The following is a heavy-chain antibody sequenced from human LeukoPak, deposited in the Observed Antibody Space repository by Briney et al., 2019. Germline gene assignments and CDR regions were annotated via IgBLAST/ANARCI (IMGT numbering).Heavy chain of an antibody. CDR1: GYTLTELS. CDR3: ATGYGDYVFVGNAFDI. CDR2: FDPEDGET. J-gene: IGHJ3*02. Sequence: ASVKVSCKVSGYTLTELSMHWVRQAPGKGLEWMGGFDPEDGETIYAQKFQGRVTMTEDTSTDTAYMELSSLRSEDTAVYYCATGYGDYVFVGNAFDIWGQGTMVTVSS. V-gene: IGHV1-24*01. D-gene: IGHD4-17*01.